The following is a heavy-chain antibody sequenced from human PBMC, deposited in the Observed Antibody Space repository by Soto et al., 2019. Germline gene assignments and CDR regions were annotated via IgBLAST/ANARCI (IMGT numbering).Heavy chain of an antibody. Sequence: GGSLRLSCAASGFIFRSYWMSWVRQAPGKGLEWVANIKQDGSEKYYVDSVKGRFSISRDNAENSLYLQMNSLRVEDTAVYYCARARYETVPFDYWGQGPLVTVSS. CDR1: GFIFRSYW. CDR2: IKQDGSEK. D-gene: IGHD3-9*01. CDR3: ARARYETVPFDY. V-gene: IGHV3-7*01. J-gene: IGHJ4*02.